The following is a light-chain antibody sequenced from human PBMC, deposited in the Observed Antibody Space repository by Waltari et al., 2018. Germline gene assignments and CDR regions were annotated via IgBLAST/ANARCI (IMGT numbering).Light chain of an antibody. CDR3: QVWDNNIVV. V-gene: IGLV3-1*01. CDR2: QDK. CDR1: NLGTRY. Sequence: SASLLTAQTASITCSGDNLGTRYVSWIQQRPGQSPFLVMYQDKKRPSGIPERFSGSNSGNTATLTVSGAQAMDEADYYCQVWDNNIVVFGGGTKLTVL. J-gene: IGLJ2*01.